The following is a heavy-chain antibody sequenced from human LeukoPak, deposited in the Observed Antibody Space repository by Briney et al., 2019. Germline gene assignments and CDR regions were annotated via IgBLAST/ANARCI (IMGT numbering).Heavy chain of an antibody. Sequence: GASVKVSCKASGYTFTGYYMHWVRQAPGQGLEWMGWINPNSGGTNYAQKFQGRVTMTTDTSTSTAYMEVRSLRSDDTAVYYCARVNGNYYDSNGYYHHFDYWGQGTLVTVSS. CDR2: INPNSGGT. V-gene: IGHV1-2*02. CDR3: ARVNGNYYDSNGYYHHFDY. D-gene: IGHD3-22*01. CDR1: GYTFTGYY. J-gene: IGHJ4*02.